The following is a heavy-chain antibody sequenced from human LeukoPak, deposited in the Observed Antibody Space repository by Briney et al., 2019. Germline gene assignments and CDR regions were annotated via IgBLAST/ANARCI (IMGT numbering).Heavy chain of an antibody. Sequence: SETLSLTCAVYGGSFIGYYWSWIRQPPGKGLKWFGEINHSGSTNYNPSLKSRVTISVDTSKNQFSLKLSSVTAADTAVYYCARRRWTKSSGWYGPTFDYWGQGTLVTVSS. D-gene: IGHD6-19*01. V-gene: IGHV4-34*01. CDR2: INHSGST. J-gene: IGHJ4*02. CDR3: ARRRWTKSSGWYGPTFDY. CDR1: GGSFIGYY.